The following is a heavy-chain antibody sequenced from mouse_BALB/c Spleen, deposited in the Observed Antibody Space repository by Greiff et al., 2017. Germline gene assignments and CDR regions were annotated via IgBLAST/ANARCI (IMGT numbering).Heavy chain of an antibody. Sequence: QVHVKQSGPGLVQPSQSLSITCTVSGFSLTSYGVHWVRQSPGKGLEWLGVIWSGGSTDYNAAFISRLSISKDNSKSQVFFKMNSLQANDTAIYYCARNYRYDGWFAYWGQGTLVTVSA. J-gene: IGHJ3*01. CDR1: GFSLTSYG. CDR3: ARNYRYDGWFAY. CDR2: IWSGGST. V-gene: IGHV2-2*02. D-gene: IGHD2-14*01.